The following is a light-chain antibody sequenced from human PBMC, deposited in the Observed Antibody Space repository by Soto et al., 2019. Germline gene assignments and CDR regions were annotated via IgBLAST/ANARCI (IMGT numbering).Light chain of an antibody. CDR1: QGISSY. V-gene: IGKV1-9*01. Sequence: IQWTQKASKLAASVKSVVTIACLACQGISSYLAWYQQRPGRAPKLLIHAASTLQSGVPSRFSGCGSGTAFALTLRSLHPYDFAPSIYQAPYTSPRTFAQGTKVDIK. CDR3: QAPYTSPRT. J-gene: IGKJ1*01. CDR2: AAS.